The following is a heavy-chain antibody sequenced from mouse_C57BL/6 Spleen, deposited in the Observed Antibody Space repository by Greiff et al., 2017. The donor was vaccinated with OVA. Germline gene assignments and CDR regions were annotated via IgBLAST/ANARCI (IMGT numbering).Heavy chain of an antibody. CDR2: ISDGGSYT. CDR3: ARGNDGPCYWYFDV. CDR1: GFTFSSYA. Sequence: EVQLQESGGGLVKPGGSLKLSCAASGFTFSSYAMSWVRQTPEKRLEWVATISDGGSYTYYPDNVKGRFTISRDNAKNNLYLQMSHLKSEDTAMYYCARGNDGPCYWYFDVWGTGTTVTVSS. D-gene: IGHD2-3*01. V-gene: IGHV5-4*01. J-gene: IGHJ1*03.